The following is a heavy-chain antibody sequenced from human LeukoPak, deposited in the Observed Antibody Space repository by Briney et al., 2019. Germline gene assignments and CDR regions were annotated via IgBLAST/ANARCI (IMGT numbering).Heavy chain of an antibody. Sequence: PGGSLRLSCAASGFTFSSYWMHWVRQAPGKGLVWVSRINSDGSSTSYADSVKGRFTISRDNSKNTLYLQMNSLRAEDTAVYYCARDSNYYDSSAILGSFDIWGQGTMVTVSS. D-gene: IGHD3-22*01. J-gene: IGHJ3*02. CDR2: INSDGSST. V-gene: IGHV3-74*01. CDR1: GFTFSSYW. CDR3: ARDSNYYDSSAILGSFDI.